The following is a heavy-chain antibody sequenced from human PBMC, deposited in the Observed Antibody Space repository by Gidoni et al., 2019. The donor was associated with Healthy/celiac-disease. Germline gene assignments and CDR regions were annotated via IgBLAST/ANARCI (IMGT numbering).Heavy chain of an antibody. CDR1: GFTFSSCA. V-gene: IGHV3-23*04. D-gene: IGHD3-10*01. Sequence: EVQLVESGGGLVQPGGSLRLSCAASGFTFSSCAMSWVRQAPGKGLEWVSAISGSGGSTYYADSVKGRFTISRDNSKNTLYLQMNSLRAEDTAVYYCAKDPHTWVLLTYYFDYWGQGTLVTVSS. J-gene: IGHJ4*02. CDR3: AKDPHTWVLLTYYFDY. CDR2: ISGSGGST.